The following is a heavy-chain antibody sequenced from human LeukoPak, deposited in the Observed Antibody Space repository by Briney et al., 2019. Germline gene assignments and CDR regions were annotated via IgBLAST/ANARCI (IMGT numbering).Heavy chain of an antibody. Sequence: GVLRLSCAASGFTFSSYWMSWVRQAPGKGPEWVANIKQDGSEKYYVDSVKGRFTISRDNAKNSLYLQMNSLRAEDTAVYYCARDLLEPHYYYYGMDVWGQGTTVTVSS. J-gene: IGHJ6*02. CDR1: GFTFSSYW. CDR3: ARDLLEPHYYYYGMDV. V-gene: IGHV3-7*01. CDR2: IKQDGSEK. D-gene: IGHD1-1*01.